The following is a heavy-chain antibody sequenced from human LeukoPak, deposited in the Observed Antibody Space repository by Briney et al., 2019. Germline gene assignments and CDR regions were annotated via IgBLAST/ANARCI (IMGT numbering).Heavy chain of an antibody. CDR2: ISYSGNT. J-gene: IGHJ4*02. Sequence: PSKTLSLTCSVSGGPITSTYYYWGWIRQPPGKGLEWIASISYSGNTYYNPSLKSRLTISVDASKNQFSLNLNSVTAADTAVYYCARLTPRSGTSPPYWGQGTLVTVSS. CDR3: ARLTPRSGTSPPY. V-gene: IGHV4-39*01. CDR1: GGPITSTYYY. D-gene: IGHD1-26*01.